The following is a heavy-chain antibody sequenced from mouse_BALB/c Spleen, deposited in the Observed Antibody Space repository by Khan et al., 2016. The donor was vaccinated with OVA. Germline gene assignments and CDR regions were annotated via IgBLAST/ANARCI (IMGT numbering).Heavy chain of an antibody. J-gene: IGHJ2*01. Sequence: VQLKQSGPGLVKPSQSLSLTCTVTGYSITSGYAWNWIRQFPGNKLEWMGYISYSGGTSYNPSLKSRISITRDTSKNQFFLQLNSVTTEDIATYYCARGNYYGYYFDYWGQGTPLTVSS. D-gene: IGHD1-1*01. CDR3: ARGNYYGYYFDY. CDR1: GYSITSGYA. CDR2: ISYSGGT. V-gene: IGHV3-2*02.